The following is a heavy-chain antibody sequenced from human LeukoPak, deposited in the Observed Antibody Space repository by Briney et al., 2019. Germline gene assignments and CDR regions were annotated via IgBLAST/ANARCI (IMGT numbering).Heavy chain of an antibody. D-gene: IGHD3-16*01. CDR2: VSGSDGNT. CDR1: GFTFGDYA. J-gene: IGHJ6*02. CDR3: ARGGGLDV. Sequence: GGSLRLSCTASGFTFGDYALSWFRQAPGKGLEWVSAVSGSDGNTYYADSVRGRFTISRDNSKNTLYRQMNSLRAEDTAVYYCARGGGLDVWGQGATVTVSS. V-gene: IGHV3-23*01.